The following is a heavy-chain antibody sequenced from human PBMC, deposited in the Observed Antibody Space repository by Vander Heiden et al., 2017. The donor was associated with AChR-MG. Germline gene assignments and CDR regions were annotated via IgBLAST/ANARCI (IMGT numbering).Heavy chain of an antibody. Sequence: EAQLLESGRGFVQPGASLRLSCAAPGFTFSSYAMSWVRQATGKGLEWVSAISGSGGSTYYADSVKGRFTISRDNSKNTLYLQMNSLRAEDTAVYYCAKDVPYYYDSSGYYRVWGQGTMVTVSS. CDR3: AKDVPYYYDSSGYYRV. D-gene: IGHD3-22*01. V-gene: IGHV3-23*01. J-gene: IGHJ3*01. CDR1: GFTFSSYA. CDR2: ISGSGGST.